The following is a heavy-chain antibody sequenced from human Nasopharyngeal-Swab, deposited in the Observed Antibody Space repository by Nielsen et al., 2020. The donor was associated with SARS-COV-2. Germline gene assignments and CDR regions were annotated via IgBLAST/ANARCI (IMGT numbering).Heavy chain of an antibody. CDR2: IIPIFGTA. J-gene: IGHJ4*02. D-gene: IGHD2-2*01. CDR3: ARAGSVQLLSGGVFDY. Sequence: SVKVSCKASGGIFSNYAVIWVRQAPGQGLEWMGGIIPIFGTANYAQKFQGRVTITADKSTSTAYMELSSLRSEDTAVYYCARAGSVQLLSGGVFDYWGQGTLVTVSS. CDR1: GGIFSNYA. V-gene: IGHV1-69*06.